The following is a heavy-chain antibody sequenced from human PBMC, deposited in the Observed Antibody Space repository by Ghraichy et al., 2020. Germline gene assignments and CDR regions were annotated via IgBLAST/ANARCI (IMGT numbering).Heavy chain of an antibody. CDR3: SRGRAYGSGSYRIPYGMDV. J-gene: IGHJ6*02. Sequence: GESLNISCAASGFTFSNYGMHWVRLAPGKGLEWVALIWSDGSNKYHADSVKGRFTISRDNSKNTLYLQMDSLRVEDTAVYYCSRGRAYGSGSYRIPYGMDVWGQGTTVSVSS. CDR1: GFTFSNYG. CDR2: IWSDGSNK. D-gene: IGHD3-10*01. V-gene: IGHV3-33*01.